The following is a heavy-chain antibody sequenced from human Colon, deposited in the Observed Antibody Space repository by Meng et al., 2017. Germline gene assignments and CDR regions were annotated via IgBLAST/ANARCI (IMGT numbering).Heavy chain of an antibody. CDR2: ISRSSATI. Sequence: GGSLRLSGAASGFSFSSYAMTWVRQAPGKGREWVAVISRSSATISYADAVEGRFTIARDNSNNTLFLQMNSLRVEDTALYYCVKAISVTTDFDYWGQGTVVTVSS. D-gene: IGHD4-17*01. J-gene: IGHJ4*02. CDR1: GFSFSSYA. V-gene: IGHV3-23*01. CDR3: VKAISVTTDFDY.